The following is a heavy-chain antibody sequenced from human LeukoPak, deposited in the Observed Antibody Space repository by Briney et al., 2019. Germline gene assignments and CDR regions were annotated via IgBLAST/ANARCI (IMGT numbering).Heavy chain of an antibody. V-gene: IGHV4-31*03. CDR1: GGSISSGGYY. D-gene: IGHD1-26*01. J-gene: IGHJ4*02. CDR3: ATEYSGSYKGFDY. CDR2: IYYSGST. Sequence: PSQTLSLTCTVSGGSISSGGYYWSWIRQHPGKGPEWIGYIYYSGSTYYNPSLKSRVTISVDTSRNQFSLKLSSVTAADTAVYYCATEYSGSYKGFDYWAREPWSPSPQ.